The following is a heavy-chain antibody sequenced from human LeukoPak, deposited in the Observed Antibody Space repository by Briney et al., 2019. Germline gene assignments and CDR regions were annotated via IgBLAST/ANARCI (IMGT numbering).Heavy chain of an antibody. CDR3: AKDILAAAGEGGFDY. D-gene: IGHD6-13*01. Sequence: GGSLRLSCTASGFTFGDYAMSWVRQAPGKGLEWVAVIWYDGSNKYYADSVKGRFTISRDNSKNTLYLQMNSLRAEDTAVYYCAKDILAAAGEGGFDYWGQGTLVTVSS. V-gene: IGHV3-33*06. J-gene: IGHJ4*02. CDR1: GFTFGDYA. CDR2: IWYDGSNK.